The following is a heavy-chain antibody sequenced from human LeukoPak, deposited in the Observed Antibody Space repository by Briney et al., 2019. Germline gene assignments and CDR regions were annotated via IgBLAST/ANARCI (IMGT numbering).Heavy chain of an antibody. Sequence: PGGSLRLSCAASGFTFSSYGMHWVRQAPGKGLEWVAFIRYDGSNKYYADSVKGRFTISRDKSKNTLYLQMNSLRAEDTAVYYCARVIVATNTFDAFDIWGQGTMVTVSS. V-gene: IGHV3-30*02. CDR2: IRYDGSNK. J-gene: IGHJ3*02. CDR3: ARVIVATNTFDAFDI. D-gene: IGHD5-12*01. CDR1: GFTFSSYG.